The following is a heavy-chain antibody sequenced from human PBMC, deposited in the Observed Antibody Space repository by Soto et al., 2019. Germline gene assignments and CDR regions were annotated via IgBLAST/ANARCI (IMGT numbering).Heavy chain of an antibody. V-gene: IGHV4-31*03. CDR1: GGSISSGGYY. Sequence: SETLSLTCTVSGGSISSGGYYWSWIRQHPGKGLEWIGYIYYSGSTYYNPSLKSRVTISVDTSKNQFSLKLSSVTAADTAVYYCARDGNDKWLRFFDYWGQGTLVTVSS. CDR2: IYYSGST. CDR3: ARDGNDKWLRFFDY. J-gene: IGHJ4*02. D-gene: IGHD5-12*01.